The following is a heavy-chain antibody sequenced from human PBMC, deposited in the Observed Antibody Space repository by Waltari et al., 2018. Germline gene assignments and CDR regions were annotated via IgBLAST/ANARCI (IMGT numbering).Heavy chain of an antibody. Sequence: QVQLQQWGAGLLKPSETLSLTCAVYGGSFSGYYWSWIRQPPGKGLEWIGEINHNGSTNYNPSLKSRVTISVDTSKNQFSLKLSSVTAADTAVYYCARGRGYSYGSMSSVYYYYYGMDVWGQGTTVTVSS. J-gene: IGHJ6*02. V-gene: IGHV4-34*01. CDR2: INHNGST. CDR3: ARGRGYSYGSMSSVYYYYYGMDV. D-gene: IGHD5-18*01. CDR1: GGSFSGYY.